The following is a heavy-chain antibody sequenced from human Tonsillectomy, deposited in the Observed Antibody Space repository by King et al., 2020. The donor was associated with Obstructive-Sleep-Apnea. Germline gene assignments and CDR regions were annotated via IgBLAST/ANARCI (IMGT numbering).Heavy chain of an antibody. Sequence: QLQESGPGLVKPSETLSLTCTVSGGSISSSDYYWGWIRQPPGQGLEWIGSIYYSGSTYYNPSLKSRVTISLDTSKNHFSLRLSSVTAADTAVYYCVREDYGDFECAYWGQGTLVTVSS. V-gene: IGHV4-39*07. CDR1: GGSISSSDYY. J-gene: IGHJ4*02. CDR3: VREDYGDFECAY. CDR2: IYYSGST. D-gene: IGHD4-17*01.